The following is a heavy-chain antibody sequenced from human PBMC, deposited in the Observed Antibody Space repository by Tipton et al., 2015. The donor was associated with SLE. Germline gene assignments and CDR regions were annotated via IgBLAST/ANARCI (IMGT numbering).Heavy chain of an antibody. CDR1: GGSLNSAGYF. V-gene: IGHV4-31*03. CDR3: ARDPGERTFDI. Sequence: QALTCTVSGGSLNSAGYFWNWIRQSPGTGLEWIGSISYNGDANHNPSLRRRLTLSIDTSENHFSLRLNSLTAADTALYFCARDPGERTFDIWGQGTMVTVSS. CDR2: ISYNGDA. J-gene: IGHJ3*02. D-gene: IGHD3-16*01.